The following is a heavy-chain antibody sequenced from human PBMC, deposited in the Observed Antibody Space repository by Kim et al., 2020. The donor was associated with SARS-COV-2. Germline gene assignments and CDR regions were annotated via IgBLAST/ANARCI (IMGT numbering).Heavy chain of an antibody. D-gene: IGHD4-17*01. V-gene: IGHV4-31*03. J-gene: IGHJ5*02. CDR3: ARHEIVYGDRSRPNWFDP. CDR2: IYYSGST. CDR1: GGSISSGGYY. Sequence: SETLSLTCTVSGGSISSGGYYWSWIRQHPGKGLEWIGYIYYSGSTYYNPSLKSRVTISVDTSKNQFSLKLSSVTAADTAVYYCARHEIVYGDRSRPNWFDPWGQGTLVTVSS.